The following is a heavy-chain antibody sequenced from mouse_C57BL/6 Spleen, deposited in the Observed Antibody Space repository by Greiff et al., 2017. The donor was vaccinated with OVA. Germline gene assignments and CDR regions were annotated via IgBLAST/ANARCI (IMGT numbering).Heavy chain of an antibody. D-gene: IGHD1-1*01. Sequence: EVKLMESGGGLVKPGGSLKLSCAASGFTFSDYGMHWVRQAPEKGLEWVAYISSGSSTIYYADTVKGRFTISRDNAKNTLFLQMTSLRSEDTAMYYCARVYYSRIYYFDVWGTGTTVTVSS. CDR2: ISSGSSTI. CDR3: ARVYYSRIYYFDV. J-gene: IGHJ1*03. CDR1: GFTFSDYG. V-gene: IGHV5-17*01.